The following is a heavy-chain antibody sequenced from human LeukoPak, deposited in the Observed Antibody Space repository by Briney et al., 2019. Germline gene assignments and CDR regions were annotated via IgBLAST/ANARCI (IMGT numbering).Heavy chain of an antibody. J-gene: IGHJ6*03. Sequence: WGSLRLSCAASGFTFSSYWMHWVRQAPGKGLVWVSRINTDGSITNYADSVKGRFTISRDNAKNTLSRDNAKNTLYLQMNSLRAEDTAVYYCARDDYMDVWGKGTTVTVSS. CDR2: INTDGSIT. CDR1: GFTFSSYW. CDR3: ARDDYMDV. V-gene: IGHV3-74*01.